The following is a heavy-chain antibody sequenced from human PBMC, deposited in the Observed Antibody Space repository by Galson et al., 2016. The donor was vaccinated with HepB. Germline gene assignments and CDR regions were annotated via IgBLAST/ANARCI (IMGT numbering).Heavy chain of an antibody. D-gene: IGHD4-17*01. CDR1: GGSFSGYY. Sequence: ETLSLTCAVYGGSFSGYYWSWIRQPPGKGLEWIGEINHSGSTNYNPSLKSRVTISVNTSKNQFSLKLSSVTAADTAVYYCARGDNPDYGDYASAYYYMDVWAKGPRSPSP. CDR3: ARGDNPDYGDYASAYYYMDV. V-gene: IGHV4-34*01. J-gene: IGHJ6*03. CDR2: INHSGST.